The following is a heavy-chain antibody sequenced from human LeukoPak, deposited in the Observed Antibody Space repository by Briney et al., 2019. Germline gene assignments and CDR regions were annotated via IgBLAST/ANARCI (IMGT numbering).Heavy chain of an antibody. Sequence: GGSLRLSCAASGFTFSSYAMSWVRQAPGKGLEWVSAISCSGGSTYYADSVKGRFTISRHNSKNTLYLQMNSLRAEDTAVYYCAKGRMGTTLEFDYWGQGTLVTVSS. CDR2: ISCSGGST. CDR3: AKGRMGTTLEFDY. D-gene: IGHD1-26*01. V-gene: IGHV3-23*01. CDR1: GFTFSSYA. J-gene: IGHJ4*02.